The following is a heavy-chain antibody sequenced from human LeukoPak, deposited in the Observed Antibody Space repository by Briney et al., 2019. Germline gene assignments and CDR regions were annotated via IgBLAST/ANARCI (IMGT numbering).Heavy chain of an antibody. Sequence: SETLSLTCTVSGGSISNYYWSWIRQPPGKGLEWIGYISDSGTTSYNPSLKNRVTTSLDTSKNQFSLQLRSVIAADTAVYYCARDFMVRGDQVNYYYYYMDVWGTGATITVSS. CDR2: ISDSGTT. CDR3: ARDFMVRGDQVNYYYYYMDV. CDR1: GGSISNYY. V-gene: IGHV4-59*01. J-gene: IGHJ6*03. D-gene: IGHD3-10*01.